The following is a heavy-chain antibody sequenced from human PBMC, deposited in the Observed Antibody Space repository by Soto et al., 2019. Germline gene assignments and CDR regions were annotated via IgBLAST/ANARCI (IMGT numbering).Heavy chain of an antibody. V-gene: IGHV3-30-3*01. CDR1: GFTFSNYA. J-gene: IGHJ4*02. CDR2: ISYDGSNE. CDR3: ARDPQQYSYVYYCDS. Sequence: QVQLVESGGGVVQPGRSVRLSCAASGFTFSNYAMNWVRRAPGKGLEWVAVISYDGSNEYYADSVKGRFSISRDNSKNTLYLQMSSLRDDDTALYYCARDPQQYSYVYYCDSWGQGTLVTVSS. D-gene: IGHD5-18*01.